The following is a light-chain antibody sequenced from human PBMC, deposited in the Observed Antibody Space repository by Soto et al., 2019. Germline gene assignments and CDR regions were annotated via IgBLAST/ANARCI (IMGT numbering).Light chain of an antibody. CDR1: ASAVGGYNY. J-gene: IGLJ2*01. CDR2: DVS. Sequence: QSALTQPASVSGSPGQSITISCTGTASAVGGYNYVSGYQQHPGKAPNLMIYDVSNRPSGVSNRFSGSKSGNTASLTISGLQAEDEADYYCSSYTSSSTLVVFGGGTKVTVL. CDR3: SSYTSSSTLVV. V-gene: IGLV2-14*01.